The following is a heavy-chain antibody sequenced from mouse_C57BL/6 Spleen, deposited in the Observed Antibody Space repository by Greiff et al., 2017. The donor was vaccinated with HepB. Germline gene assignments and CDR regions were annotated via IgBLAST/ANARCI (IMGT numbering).Heavy chain of an antibody. Sequence: QVQLQQSGAELVKPGASVKISCKASGYAFSSYWMNWVKQRPGKGLEWIGQIYPGDGDTNYNGKFKGKATLTADKSSSTAYMQLSSLTSEDSAVYFCARGLRYPDYFDYWGQGTTLTVSS. V-gene: IGHV1-80*01. D-gene: IGHD1-1*01. CDR1: GYAFSSYW. CDR2: IYPGDGDT. CDR3: ARGLRYPDYFDY. J-gene: IGHJ2*01.